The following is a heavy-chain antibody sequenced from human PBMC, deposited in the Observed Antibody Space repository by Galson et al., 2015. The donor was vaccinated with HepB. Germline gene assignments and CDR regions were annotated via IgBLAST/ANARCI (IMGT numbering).Heavy chain of an antibody. CDR3: ARDHGVVAAFFDY. V-gene: IGHV3-21*01. CDR1: GFTFSSYG. J-gene: IGHJ4*02. Sequence: SLRLSCAASGFTFSSYGMTWVRQAPGKGLEWVSSISSSSSYIYYADSVKGRFTISRDNAKNSLYLRMNSLRAEDTAVYYCARDHGVVAAFFDYWGQGTLVTVSS. D-gene: IGHD2-15*01. CDR2: ISSSSSYI.